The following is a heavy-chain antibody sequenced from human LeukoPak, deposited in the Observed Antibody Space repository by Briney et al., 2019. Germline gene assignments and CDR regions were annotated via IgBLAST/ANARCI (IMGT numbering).Heavy chain of an antibody. D-gene: IGHD6-19*01. CDR1: GFTFSTYW. V-gene: IGHV3-23*01. J-gene: IGHJ4*02. Sequence: GGSLRLSCAASGFTFSTYWMHWVRQAPGKGLEWVSGISGSGGRTYYADAVKGRFTISRDNSKNTLYLQMNSLRAEDTAVYYCAKDVGSSGWNYWGQGTLVTVSP. CDR2: ISGSGGRT. CDR3: AKDVGSSGWNY.